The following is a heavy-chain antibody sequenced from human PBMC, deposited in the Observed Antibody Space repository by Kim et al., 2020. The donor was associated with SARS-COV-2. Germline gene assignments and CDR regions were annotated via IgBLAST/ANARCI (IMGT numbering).Heavy chain of an antibody. D-gene: IGHD1-26*01. V-gene: IGHV3-33*05. CDR3: ARDLGGSGGY. CDR2: ISYDGSNK. J-gene: IGHJ4*02. CDR1: GFTFSSYG. Sequence: GGSLRLSCAASGFTFSSYGIHWVRQAPGKGLEWVAVISYDGSNKYYADSVKGRFTISRDNSKNTLYLQMNSLGAEDTAVYYCARDLGGSGGYWGQGTLVTVSS.